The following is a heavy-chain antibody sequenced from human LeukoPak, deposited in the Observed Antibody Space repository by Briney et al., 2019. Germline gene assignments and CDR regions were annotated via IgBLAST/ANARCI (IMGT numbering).Heavy chain of an antibody. V-gene: IGHV3-23*01. CDR2: ISGSGDRT. CDR3: AKNYDILTGYEN. D-gene: IGHD3-9*01. Sequence: PGGSLRLSCAASGFTFSTFAVHWVRQAPGKGLQWVSAISGSGDRTYYADSVKGRFTVSRDNSKNTLYLQMNSLRAQDTAVYYCAKNYDILTGYENWGQGTLVTVSS. J-gene: IGHJ4*02. CDR1: GFTFSTFA.